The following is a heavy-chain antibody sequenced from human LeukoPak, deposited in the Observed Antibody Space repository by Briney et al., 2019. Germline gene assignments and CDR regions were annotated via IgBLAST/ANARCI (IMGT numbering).Heavy chain of an antibody. CDR1: GDSVSSSSDA. CDR3: ARGRNNAFDI. J-gene: IGHJ3*02. V-gene: IGHV6-1*01. D-gene: IGHD1/OR15-1a*01. Sequence: SQTLSLTCAISGDSVSSSSDAWNWIRKSPSRGLEWLGRTYYRSNDYAVSVKSRMTINADTSKNQVSLRLSSMTPEDTAVYYCARGRNNAFDIWGQGTMVTVSS. CDR2: TYYRSN.